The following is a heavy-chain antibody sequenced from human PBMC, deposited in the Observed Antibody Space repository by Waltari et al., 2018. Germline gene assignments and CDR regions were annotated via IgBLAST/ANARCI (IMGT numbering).Heavy chain of an antibody. Sequence: QVQLQQWGAGLLKPSETLSLTCAVHGGSFSGYSWSWIRQPPGKGLEWIGEINHSGSTNYNPSLKSRVTISVDTSKNQFSLKLSSVTAADTAVYYCANLMRSSYGYSADYWGQGTLVTVSS. CDR3: ANLMRSSYGYSADY. CDR2: INHSGST. D-gene: IGHD5-18*01. V-gene: IGHV4-34*01. J-gene: IGHJ4*02. CDR1: GGSFSGYS.